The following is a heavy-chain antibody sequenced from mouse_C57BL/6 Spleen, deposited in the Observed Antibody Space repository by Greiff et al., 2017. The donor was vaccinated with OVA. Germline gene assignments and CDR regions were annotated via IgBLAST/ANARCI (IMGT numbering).Heavy chain of an antibody. CDR3: ASPFHYYGSSFYAMDY. CDR1: GYSITSGYY. Sequence: ESGPGLVKPSQSLSLTCSVTGYSITSGYYWNWIRQFPGNKLEWMGYISYDGSNNYNPSLKNRISITRDTSKNQFFLKLNSVTTEDTATYYCASPFHYYGSSFYAMDYWGQGTSVTVSS. D-gene: IGHD1-1*01. V-gene: IGHV3-6*01. CDR2: ISYDGSN. J-gene: IGHJ4*01.